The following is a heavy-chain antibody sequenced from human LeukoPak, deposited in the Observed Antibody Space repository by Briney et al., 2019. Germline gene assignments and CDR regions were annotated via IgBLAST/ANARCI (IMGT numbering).Heavy chain of an antibody. CDR3: ARAQMGAPTDY. V-gene: IGHV3-74*01. Sequence: GGSLRLSCAASGFTFSSYAMYWVRQAPGKGLVWVSRISSGGGSTIYADSVKGRFTISRDIAKNTLYLQMNSLRAEDTAVYYCARAQMGAPTDYWGQGTLVTVSS. CDR2: ISSGGGST. D-gene: IGHD1-26*01. CDR1: GFTFSSYA. J-gene: IGHJ4*02.